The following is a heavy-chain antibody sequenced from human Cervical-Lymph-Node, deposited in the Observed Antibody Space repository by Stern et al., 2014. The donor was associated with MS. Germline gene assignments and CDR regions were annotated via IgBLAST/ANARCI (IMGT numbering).Heavy chain of an antibody. Sequence: QDQLVQSGAEVKKPGASVKVSCKASGYTFTSYAMHWVRQAPGQRLEWMGWINAGNGNTKYSQKFQGRVTITRDTSASTAYMELSSLRSEDTAVYYCARDRSSGWYSYYYYGMDVWGQGTTVTVSS. CDR1: GYTFTSYA. D-gene: IGHD6-19*01. J-gene: IGHJ6*02. V-gene: IGHV1-3*01. CDR2: INAGNGNT. CDR3: ARDRSSGWYSYYYYGMDV.